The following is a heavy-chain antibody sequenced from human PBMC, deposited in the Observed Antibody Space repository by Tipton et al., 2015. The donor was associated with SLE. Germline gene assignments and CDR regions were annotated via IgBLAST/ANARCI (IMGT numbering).Heavy chain of an antibody. CDR1: GGSISRGVSY. D-gene: IGHD3-3*01. V-gene: IGHV4-61*09. CDR3: ASRVITIFGIEDAFDI. CDR2: VYTFGST. Sequence: TLSLTCIVSGGSISRGVSYWSWMRQPAGKGLEWIGHVYTFGSTNYNPPLKSRVTISVDTSKNQFSLKLSSVTAADTAVYYCASRVITIFGIEDAFDIWGQGTMVTVSS. J-gene: IGHJ3*02.